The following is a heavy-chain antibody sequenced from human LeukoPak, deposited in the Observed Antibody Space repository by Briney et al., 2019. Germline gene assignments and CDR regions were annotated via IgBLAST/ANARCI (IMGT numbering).Heavy chain of an antibody. CDR1: GFTFSSYA. CDR3: ARVSQYQLLRASFDY. V-gene: IGHV3-30-3*01. CDR2: ISYDGSNK. Sequence: GGSLRLFCAASGFTFSSYAMRWVRQAPGKGLEWVAVISYDGSNKYHADSVKGRFTISRDNSKNTLYLQMNSLRAEDTAVYYCARVSQYQLLRASFDYWGQGTLVTVSS. D-gene: IGHD2-2*01. J-gene: IGHJ4*02.